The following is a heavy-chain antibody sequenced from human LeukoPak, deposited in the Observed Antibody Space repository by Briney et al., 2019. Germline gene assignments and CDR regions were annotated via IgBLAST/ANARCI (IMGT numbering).Heavy chain of an antibody. CDR1: GGSISSGSYY. J-gene: IGHJ4*02. Sequence: SQTLSLTCTVSGGSISSGSYYWSWIRQPAGKGLEWIGRIYTSGSTNYNPSLKSRVTISVDTSKNQFSLKLSSVPAADTAVYYCARGRAAARIYYFDYWGQGTLVTVSS. CDR3: ARGRAAARIYYFDY. V-gene: IGHV4-61*02. CDR2: IYTSGST. D-gene: IGHD6-13*01.